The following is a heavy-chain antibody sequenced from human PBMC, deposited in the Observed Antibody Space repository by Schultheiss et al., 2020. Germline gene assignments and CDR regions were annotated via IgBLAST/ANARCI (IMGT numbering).Heavy chain of an antibody. V-gene: IGHV1-18*01. D-gene: IGHD6-13*01. Sequence: ASVKVSCKASGYTFTSYGISWVRQAPGQGLEWMGWINGYNGNTNYAQKLQGRVTMTRDTSISTAYMELSRLRSDDTALYYCAALVGAGYGAEYFHHWGQGTLVTVSS. CDR2: INGYNGNT. CDR3: AALVGAGYGAEYFHH. CDR1: GYTFTSYG. J-gene: IGHJ1*01.